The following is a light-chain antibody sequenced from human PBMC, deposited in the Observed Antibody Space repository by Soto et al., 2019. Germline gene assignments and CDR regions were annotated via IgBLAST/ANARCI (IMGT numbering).Light chain of an antibody. CDR1: QSVSSN. CDR3: QQSYSTPPT. CDR2: GAS. Sequence: EIVMTQSPATLSVSPGERATLSCRASQSVSSNLAWYQQKPGQAPRLLIYGASSRAAGIPSRFSGSGSGTDFTLTISSLQPEDFATYYCQQSYSTPPTFGQGTKV. V-gene: IGKV3D-15*01. J-gene: IGKJ1*01.